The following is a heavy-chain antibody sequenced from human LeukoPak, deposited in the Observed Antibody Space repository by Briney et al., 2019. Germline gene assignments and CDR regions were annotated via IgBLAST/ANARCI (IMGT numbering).Heavy chain of an antibody. CDR2: INTNTGNP. CDR3: ARVGSGWYVVY. Sequence: ASVKVSCKASGYTFTGYYIHWVRQAPGQGLEWMGWINTNTGNPTYAQGFTGRFVFSLDTSVSTAYLQISSLKAEDTAVYYCARVGSGWYVVYWGQGTLVTVSS. V-gene: IGHV7-4-1*02. D-gene: IGHD6-19*01. CDR1: GYTFTGYY. J-gene: IGHJ4*02.